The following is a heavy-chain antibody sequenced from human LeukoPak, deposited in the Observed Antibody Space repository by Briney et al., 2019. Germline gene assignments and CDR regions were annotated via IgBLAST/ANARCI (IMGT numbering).Heavy chain of an antibody. CDR2: ISSSSSYI. Sequence: GGSLRLSCAASGFTFSSYWMSWVRQAPGKGLEWVSSISSSSSYIYYADSVKGRFTISRDNAKNSLYLQMNSLRAEDTAVYYCARSDEQWLVEPFFDYWGQGTLVTVSS. CDR1: GFTFSSYW. CDR3: ARSDEQWLVEPFFDY. V-gene: IGHV3-21*01. J-gene: IGHJ4*02. D-gene: IGHD6-19*01.